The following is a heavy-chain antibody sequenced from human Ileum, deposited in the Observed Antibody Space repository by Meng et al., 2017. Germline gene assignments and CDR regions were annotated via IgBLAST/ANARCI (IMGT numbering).Heavy chain of an antibody. V-gene: IGHV4-31*03. CDR3: ARVPSGGSGVYGWFDP. Sequence: LLRLEAGPGMVKTSPPLSPTCTASGGSSNSAGYYWSGFRHHPGKGLEWIGYIYYSGTTYYNPSLKSRVAITIDTSNNQFSLKLSSVTAADTAVYYCARVPSGGSGVYGWFDPWGQGTLVTVSS. CDR2: IYYSGTT. J-gene: IGHJ5*02. D-gene: IGHD3-10*01. CDR1: GGSSNSAGYY.